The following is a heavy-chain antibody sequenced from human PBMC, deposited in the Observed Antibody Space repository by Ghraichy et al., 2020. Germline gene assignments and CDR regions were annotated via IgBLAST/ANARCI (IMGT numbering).Heavy chain of an antibody. Sequence: ESLNISCKGSGYSFTSYWIGWVRQMPGKGLEWMGIIYPGDSDTRYSPSFQGQVTISADKSISTDYLQWSSLKASDTAMYYCARSYYYGSGSYYMDVWGKGTTVTVSS. J-gene: IGHJ6*03. CDR1: GYSFTSYW. CDR3: ARSYYYGSGSYYMDV. CDR2: IYPGDSDT. V-gene: IGHV5-51*01. D-gene: IGHD3-10*01.